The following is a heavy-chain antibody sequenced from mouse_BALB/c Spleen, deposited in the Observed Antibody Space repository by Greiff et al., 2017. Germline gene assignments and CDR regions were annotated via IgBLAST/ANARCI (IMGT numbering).Heavy chain of an antibody. CDR3: ARTGYYAMDY. CDR1: GYTFTSYY. Sequence: VKLMESGPELVKPGASVKMSCKASGYTFTSYYIPWVKQRPGQGLEWIGWIYPGDGSTKYNEKFKGKTTLTADKSSSTAYMLLSSLTSEDSAIYFCARTGYYAMDYWGQGTSVTVSS. J-gene: IGHJ4*01. D-gene: IGHD4-1*01. CDR2: IYPGDGST. V-gene: IGHV1S56*01.